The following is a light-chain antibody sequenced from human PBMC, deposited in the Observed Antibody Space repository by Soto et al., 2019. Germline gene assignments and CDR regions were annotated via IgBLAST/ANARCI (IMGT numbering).Light chain of an antibody. CDR2: EVS. J-gene: IGLJ1*01. V-gene: IGLV2-14*01. CDR1: TSDVGTYDY. Sequence: QSALTQPASVSGSPGQSITISCTGTTSDVGTYDYVSWYQHQPGKAPKVMIYEVSNRPSGVSDRFSGSKSGNTASLTISGLQAEDEADYYRSSYVGDPTRVFGPGTKLTVL. CDR3: SSYVGDPTRV.